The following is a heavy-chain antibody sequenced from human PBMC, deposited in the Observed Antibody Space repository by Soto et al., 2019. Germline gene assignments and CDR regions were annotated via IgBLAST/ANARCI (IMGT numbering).Heavy chain of an antibody. CDR3: ARDPDIVVVPAKMQYYYYGMDV. CDR2: IIPIFGTA. CDR1: GGTFSSYA. Sequence: QVQLVQSGAEVQKPGSSVKVSCKASGGTFSSYAISWVRQAPGQGLEWMGGIIPIFGTANYAQKFQGRVTITADESTSTAYMELSSLRSEDTAVYYCARDPDIVVVPAKMQYYYYGMDVWGQGTTVTVSS. D-gene: IGHD2-2*01. J-gene: IGHJ6*02. V-gene: IGHV1-69*01.